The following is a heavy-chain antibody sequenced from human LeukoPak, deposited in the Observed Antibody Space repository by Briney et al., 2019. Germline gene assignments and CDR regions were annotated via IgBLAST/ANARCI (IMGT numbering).Heavy chain of an antibody. V-gene: IGHV3-23*01. J-gene: IGHJ4*02. D-gene: IGHD1-26*01. Sequence: GGSLRLSCAASGFTFNSNGMSCVRQAPGKGLEWVSVISASGGSTYYADSVKGRFTISRDNSKNTLYLQINSLRVEDTAIYYCTKFSLRGTYSFDHWGQGALVIVSS. CDR3: TKFSLRGTYSFDH. CDR1: GFTFNSNG. CDR2: ISASGGST.